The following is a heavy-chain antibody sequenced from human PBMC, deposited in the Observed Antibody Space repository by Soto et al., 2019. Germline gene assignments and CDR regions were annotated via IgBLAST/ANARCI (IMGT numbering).Heavy chain of an antibody. CDR3: ARDTGGFGET. J-gene: IGHJ4*02. CDR1: GGSVSSGTFY. CDR2: VYYSGST. Sequence: SETLSLTCTVSGGSVSSGTFYWSWIRQPPGKGLEWIGYVYYSGSTNYNPSLKSRVTISVDTSKNQFSLKLSSVTAADTAVYYCARDTGGFGETWGQGTLVTVSS. D-gene: IGHD3-10*01. V-gene: IGHV4-61*01.